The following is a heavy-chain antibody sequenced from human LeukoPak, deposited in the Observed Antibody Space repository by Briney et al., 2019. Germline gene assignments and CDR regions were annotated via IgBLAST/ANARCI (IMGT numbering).Heavy chain of an antibody. V-gene: IGHV4-38-2*02. Sequence: SETLSLTCTVSNYSISGGYFWGWIRQFPGKGLEWIGSIYHGGSTFFNPSLKSRVTMSLDTSKNQFSLKLNSVTAADTAMYYCARKYYYDSSGSYYVDWWGQGTLVTVSS. J-gene: IGHJ4*02. D-gene: IGHD3-22*01. CDR1: NYSISGGYF. CDR3: ARKYYYDSSGSYYVDW. CDR2: IYHGGST.